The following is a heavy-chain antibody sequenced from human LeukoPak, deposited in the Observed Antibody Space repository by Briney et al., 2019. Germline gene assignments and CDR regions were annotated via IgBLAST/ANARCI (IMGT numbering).Heavy chain of an antibody. V-gene: IGHV3-23*01. CDR3: AKARIMITFGGVIVDYFDY. J-gene: IGHJ4*02. CDR1: GFTFSSYG. CDR2: ISGSGGST. Sequence: GGSLRLSCAASGFTFSSYGMSWVRQAPGKGLEWVSAISGSGGSTYYADSVKGRFTISRDNSKNTLYLQMNSLRAEDTAVYYCAKARIMITFGGVIVDYFDYWGQGTLVTVSS. D-gene: IGHD3-16*02.